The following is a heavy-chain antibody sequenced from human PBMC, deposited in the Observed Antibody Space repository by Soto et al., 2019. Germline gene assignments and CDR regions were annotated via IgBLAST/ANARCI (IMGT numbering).Heavy chain of an antibody. Sequence: SETLSLTCTVSGGSISSGDYYWSWIRQPPGKGLEWIGYIYYSGSTYYNPSLKSRVTISVDTSKNQFSLKLSSVTAADTAVYYCASRPSYYAAGTRGTYYRCQRNVLPVSS. J-gene: IGHJ4*02. CDR3: ASRPSYYAAGTRGTYY. CDR1: GGSISSGDYY. D-gene: IGHD3-10*01. V-gene: IGHV4-30-4*01. CDR2: IYYSGST.